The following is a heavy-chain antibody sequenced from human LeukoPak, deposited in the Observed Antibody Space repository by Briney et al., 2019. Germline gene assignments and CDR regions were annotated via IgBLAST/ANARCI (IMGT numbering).Heavy chain of an antibody. Sequence: SGGSLRLSCAASGFTFSSYAMHWVRQAPGKGLEWVAVISYDGSNKYYADSVKGRFTISRDNSKNTLYLQMNSLRAEDTAVYYCASPFSTGYSSSWYVYWGQGTLVTVSS. CDR1: GFTFSSYA. D-gene: IGHD6-13*01. J-gene: IGHJ4*02. V-gene: IGHV3-30-3*01. CDR2: ISYDGSNK. CDR3: ASPFSTGYSSSWYVY.